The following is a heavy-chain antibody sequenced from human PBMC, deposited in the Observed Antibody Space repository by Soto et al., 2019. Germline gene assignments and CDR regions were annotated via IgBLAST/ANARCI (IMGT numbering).Heavy chain of an antibody. CDR2: IYYSGST. V-gene: IGHV4-39*01. D-gene: IGHD2-15*01. Sequence: QLQLQESGPGLVKPSETLSLTCTVSGGSISSSSYYWGWIRQPPGKGLEWIGSIYYSGSTYYNPSLKSRVPISVDTSKNQFSLKLSSVTAADTAVYYCASIVVVVAATQDAFDIWGQGTMVTVSS. CDR3: ASIVVVVAATQDAFDI. J-gene: IGHJ3*02. CDR1: GGSISSSSYY.